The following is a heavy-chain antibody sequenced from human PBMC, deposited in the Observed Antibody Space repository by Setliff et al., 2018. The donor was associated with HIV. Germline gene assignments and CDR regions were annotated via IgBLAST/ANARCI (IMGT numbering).Heavy chain of an antibody. CDR3: AREGSNPFRYFFDF. CDR2: IIPVLRST. J-gene: IGHJ4*02. D-gene: IGHD4-4*01. V-gene: IGHV1-69*13. Sequence: SVKVSCKASGGTFSNYAISWVRQVPGQGLEWMGGIIPVLRSTTYAQKFQGRVTITADEFTNTAYMELSSLRSEDTAVYYCAREGSNPFRYFFDFWGQGALVTVSS. CDR1: GGTFSNYA.